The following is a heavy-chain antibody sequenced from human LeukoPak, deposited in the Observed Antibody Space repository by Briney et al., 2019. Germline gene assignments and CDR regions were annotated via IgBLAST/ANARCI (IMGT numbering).Heavy chain of an antibody. Sequence: ETLSLTCTVSGGSISSYYWSWVRQAPGKGLEWVANIKQDGSEKYYVDSVKGRFTISRDNAKNSLYLQMNSLRAEDTAVYYCARGGLGYCSSTSCYPPLAYWGQGTLVTVSS. CDR1: GGSISSYY. V-gene: IGHV3-7*01. CDR3: ARGGLGYCSSTSCYPPLAY. J-gene: IGHJ4*02. D-gene: IGHD2-2*01. CDR2: IKQDGSEK.